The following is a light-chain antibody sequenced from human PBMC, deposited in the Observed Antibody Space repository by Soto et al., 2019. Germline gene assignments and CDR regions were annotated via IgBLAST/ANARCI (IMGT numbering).Light chain of an antibody. J-gene: IGKJ1*01. Sequence: IQMTQSPSSLSASVGDRVTITCRASQSISSYLNWYQQKPGKAPKLLIYGTSTLQSGVPSRFSGSGSGTDFTLTISRLQREDFATYYCQQSYSSWWTFGQGTKVDIK. V-gene: IGKV1-39*01. CDR2: GTS. CDR1: QSISSY. CDR3: QQSYSSWWT.